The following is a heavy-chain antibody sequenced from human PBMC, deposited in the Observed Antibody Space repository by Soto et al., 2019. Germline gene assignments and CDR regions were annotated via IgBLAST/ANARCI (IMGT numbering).Heavy chain of an antibody. CDR1: GGTFSSYA. CDR3: ARDWGASLHSYRWFVP. J-gene: IGHJ5*02. CDR2: IIPVSGTT. V-gene: IGHV1-69*01. D-gene: IGHD1-26*01. Sequence: QVHLVQSGAEVKKPGSSVKVSCKAFGGTFSSYAINWVRQAPGQGLEWMGGIIPVSGTTQYAQKFQGRVTITADESTSTAYMELSSLRSEDTAVYYCARDWGASLHSYRWFVPWGQGTLVTVSS.